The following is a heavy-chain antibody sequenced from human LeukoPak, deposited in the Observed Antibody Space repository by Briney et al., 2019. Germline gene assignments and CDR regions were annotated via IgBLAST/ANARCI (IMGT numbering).Heavy chain of an antibody. Sequence: SETLSLTCAVYGGSFSGYYWSWIRQPPGKGLEWIGEINHSGSTNYNPSLKSRVTISVDTSKNQFSLKLSSVTAADTAVYYCARYYYYGSGSHSSDWFDPWGQGTLVTVSS. CDR3: ARYYYYGSGSHSSDWFDP. J-gene: IGHJ5*02. D-gene: IGHD3-10*01. CDR1: GGSFSGYY. V-gene: IGHV4-34*01. CDR2: INHSGST.